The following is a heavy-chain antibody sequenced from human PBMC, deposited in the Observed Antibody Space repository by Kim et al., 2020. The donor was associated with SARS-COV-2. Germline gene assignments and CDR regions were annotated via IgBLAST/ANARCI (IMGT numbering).Heavy chain of an antibody. D-gene: IGHD6-13*01. CDR2: INHSGST. CDR3: ARGEPAGTQYY. CDR1: GGSFSGYY. J-gene: IGHJ4*02. V-gene: IGHV4-34*01. Sequence: SETLSLTCAVYGGSFSGYYWSWIRQPPGKGLEWIGEINHSGSTNYNPSLKSRVTISVDTSKNQFSLKLSSVTAADTTVYYCARGEPAGTQYYWGQGTLVTVSS.